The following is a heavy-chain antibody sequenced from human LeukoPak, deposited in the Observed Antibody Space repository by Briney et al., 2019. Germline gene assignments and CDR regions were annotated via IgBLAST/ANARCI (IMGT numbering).Heavy chain of an antibody. J-gene: IGHJ4*02. CDR2: ISSSSYI. CDR3: ARDGRDSSGYFDY. V-gene: IGHV3-21*01. CDR1: GFTLSSYS. Sequence: GGSLRLSCAASGFTLSSYSMNWVRQAPGKGLEWVSSISSSSYIYYADSVKGRFTISRDNAKNSLYLQMNSLRAEDTAVYYCARDGRDSSGYFDYWGQGTLVTVSS. D-gene: IGHD3-22*01.